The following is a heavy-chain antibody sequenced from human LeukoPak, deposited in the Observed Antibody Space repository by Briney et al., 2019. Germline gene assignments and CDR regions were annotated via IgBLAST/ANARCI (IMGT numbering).Heavy chain of an antibody. CDR1: GFTFSSYA. V-gene: IGHV3-9*01. Sequence: GGSLRLSCAASGFTFSSYAMSWVRQAPGKGLEWVSGISWNSGSIGYADSVKGRFTISRDNAKNSLYLQMNSLRAEDTALYYCALSVGMEWFDDAFDIWGQGTMVTVSS. J-gene: IGHJ3*02. CDR2: ISWNSGSI. CDR3: ALSVGMEWFDDAFDI. D-gene: IGHD3-3*01.